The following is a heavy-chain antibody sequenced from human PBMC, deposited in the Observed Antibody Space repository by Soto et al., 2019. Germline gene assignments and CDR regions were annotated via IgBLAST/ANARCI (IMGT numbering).Heavy chain of an antibody. J-gene: IGHJ4*02. CDR3: AGGTDGKKVAY. CDR1: GGSVTSEHYY. Sequence: QVQLQESGPGLVKSSETLSLTCTVSGGSVTSEHYYWNWIRQPPGKGLEWIGYFFYTGSTNYNPSLESPLTMSVDVSKNHFSLRLNSVTAADTAVYYCAGGTDGKKVAYWGQGALVTVSS. V-gene: IGHV4-61*03. CDR2: FFYTGST. D-gene: IGHD5-12*01.